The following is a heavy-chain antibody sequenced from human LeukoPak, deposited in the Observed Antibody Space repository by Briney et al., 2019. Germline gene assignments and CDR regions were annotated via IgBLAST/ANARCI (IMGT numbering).Heavy chain of an antibody. CDR3: ARFGGNYYYYYYMDV. Sequence: GGSLRLSCATSGFIFSNYGLHWVRQAPGKGLEWVSYISSSSSTIYYADSVKGRFTISRDNAKNSLYLQMNSLRAEDTAVYYCARFGGNYYYYYYMDVWGKGTTVTVSS. CDR2: ISSSSSTI. D-gene: IGHD3-10*01. J-gene: IGHJ6*03. V-gene: IGHV3-48*01. CDR1: GFIFSNYG.